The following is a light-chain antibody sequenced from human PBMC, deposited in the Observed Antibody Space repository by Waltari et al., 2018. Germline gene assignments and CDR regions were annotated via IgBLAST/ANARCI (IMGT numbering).Light chain of an antibody. V-gene: IGLV2-23*02. CDR1: SSYVGSYTL. Sequence: QSALSQPASVSGSPGQSITISCTGTSSYVGSYTLVSWYQQHPGKVPKLIIFEVNKRPSGVSNRFSGSKSGNTASLTISGLQPEDEADYYCCSYASDITLVFGGGTKLTVL. J-gene: IGLJ3*02. CDR2: EVN. CDR3: CSYASDITLV.